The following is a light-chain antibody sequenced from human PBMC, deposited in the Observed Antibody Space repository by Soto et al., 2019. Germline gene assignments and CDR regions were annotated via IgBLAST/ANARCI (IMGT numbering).Light chain of an antibody. Sequence: DIPMTQSPSTLSASIGDRVTITCRTSQSIDSWLAWYQQKAGKAPKLLIYKASSLESGVPSRISGSGSGTVFTLTISSLQPDDFATYFCQQYKKYPWTFGQGTKMDI. CDR3: QQYKKYPWT. CDR1: QSIDSW. CDR2: KAS. V-gene: IGKV1-5*03. J-gene: IGKJ1*01.